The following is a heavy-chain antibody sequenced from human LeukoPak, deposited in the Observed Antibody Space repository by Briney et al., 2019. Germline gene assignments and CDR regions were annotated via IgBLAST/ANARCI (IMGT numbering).Heavy chain of an antibody. CDR1: GFTFRGYW. V-gene: IGHV3-30*18. J-gene: IGHJ4*02. CDR2: ISYDGSNK. Sequence: PGGSLRLSCAASGFTFRGYWMSWVRQAPGKGLEWVAVISYDGSNKYYADSVKGRFTISRDNSKNTLYLQMNSLRAEDTAVYYCAKDAVNYYDSSGGVYWGQGTLVTVSS. CDR3: AKDAVNYYDSSGGVY. D-gene: IGHD3-22*01.